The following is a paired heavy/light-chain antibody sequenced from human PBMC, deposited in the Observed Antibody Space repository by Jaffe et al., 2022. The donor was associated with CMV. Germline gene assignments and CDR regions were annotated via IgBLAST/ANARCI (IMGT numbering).Light chain of an antibody. Sequence: EIVMTQSPVSLPVTPREPASISCRSSQSLLHSNGYNYLDWYLQKPGKSPQLLIYLGSNRASGVPDRFSGSGSGTDFTLKISRVEAEDVGVYYCMQALQTPWTFGQGTKLEIK. CDR2: LGS. J-gene: IGKJ2*01. CDR1: QSLLHSNGYNY. V-gene: IGKV2-28*01. CDR3: MQALQTPWT.
Heavy chain of an antibody. Sequence: EVQLVESGGGLVQPGGSLRLSCAASGFTFSSYWMHWVRQVPGKGLVWVSRINSDGSSTNYADSVKGRFTISRDNAKNTLYLQMNSLRAEDTAVYYCASLSSLDSRGYYEDYWGQGTLVTVSS. CDR2: INSDGSST. J-gene: IGHJ4*02. CDR3: ASLSSLDSRGYYEDY. D-gene: IGHD3-22*01. V-gene: IGHV3-74*01. CDR1: GFTFSSYW.